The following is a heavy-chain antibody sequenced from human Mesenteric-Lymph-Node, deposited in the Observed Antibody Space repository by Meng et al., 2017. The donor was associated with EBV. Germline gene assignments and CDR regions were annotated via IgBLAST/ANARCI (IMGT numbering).Heavy chain of an antibody. D-gene: IGHD4-23*01. CDR2: TQYSGTT. V-gene: IGHV4-30-4*01. CDR1: DDIFTGDSFF. J-gene: IGHJ4*02. Sequence: QVQLQQSGPELEKPAHHLTVSCTVSDDIFTGDSFFWGRQPPRPGIGWEWSSDTQYSGTTYSQPFQKRRIAITHDTFRNPFTELHNPESDATAAYYCAAIYYSGGYAGEDSWGQGTLVTVSS. CDR3: AAIYYSGGYAGEDS.